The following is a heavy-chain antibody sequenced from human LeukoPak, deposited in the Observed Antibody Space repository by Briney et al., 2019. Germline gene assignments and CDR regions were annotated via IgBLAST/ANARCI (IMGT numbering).Heavy chain of an antibody. CDR3: ARDRYYYGSGSYYSDTQNDY. J-gene: IGHJ4*02. CDR1: GGTFSSYA. D-gene: IGHD3-10*01. V-gene: IGHV1-18*01. CDR2: ISAYNGNT. Sequence: ASVKVSCKDSGGTFSSYAISWVRQAPGQGLEWMGWISAYNGNTNYAQKLQGRVTMTTDTSTSTAYMELRSLRSDDTAVYYCARDRYYYGSGSYYSDTQNDYWGQGTLVTVSS.